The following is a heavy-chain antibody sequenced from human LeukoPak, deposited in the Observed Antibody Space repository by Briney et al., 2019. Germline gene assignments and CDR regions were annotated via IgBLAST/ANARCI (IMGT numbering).Heavy chain of an antibody. Sequence: KPSETLSLTCTVSGGPISSYYWSWIRQPAGKGLEWIGRIYTSGSTNYNPSLKSRVTMSVDTSKNQFSLKLSSVTAADTAVYYCARGYTIFGVVTKEFDYWGQGTLVTVSS. D-gene: IGHD3-3*01. CDR2: IYTSGST. J-gene: IGHJ4*02. CDR3: ARGYTIFGVVTKEFDY. V-gene: IGHV4-4*07. CDR1: GGPISSYY.